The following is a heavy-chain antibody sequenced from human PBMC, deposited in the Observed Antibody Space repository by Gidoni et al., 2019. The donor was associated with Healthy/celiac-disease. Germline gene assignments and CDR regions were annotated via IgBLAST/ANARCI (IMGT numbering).Heavy chain of an antibody. CDR3: AKVGLVATGQD. D-gene: IGHD5-12*01. V-gene: IGHV3-9*01. J-gene: IGHJ4*02. CDR2: ISWNSGSI. CDR1: GFTFDDYA. Sequence: EVQLVESGGGLVQPGRSLRLSCAASGFTFDDYAMHWVRQAPGKGLEWVSGISWNSGSIGYADSVKGRFTISRDNAKNSLYLQMNSLRAEDTALYYCAKVGLVATGQDWGQGTLVTVSS.